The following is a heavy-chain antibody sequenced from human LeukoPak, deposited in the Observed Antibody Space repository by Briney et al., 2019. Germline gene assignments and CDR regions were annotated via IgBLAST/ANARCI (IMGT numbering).Heavy chain of an antibody. CDR1: GFTFSSYS. D-gene: IGHD3-22*01. V-gene: IGHV3-21*01. CDR3: ARVRSYDSSVGYALDI. CDR2: ISSSSSYI. J-gene: IGHJ3*02. Sequence: GGSLRLSCAASGFTFSSYSMNWVRQAPGKGLEWVSSISSSSSYIYYADSVKGRFTISRDNAKNSLYLQMNSLRAEDTAVYYCARVRSYDSSVGYALDIWGQGTMVTVSS.